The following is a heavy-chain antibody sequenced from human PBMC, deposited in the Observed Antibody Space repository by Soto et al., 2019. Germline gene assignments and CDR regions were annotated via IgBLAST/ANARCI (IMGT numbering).Heavy chain of an antibody. D-gene: IGHD4-17*01. CDR2: ISGSGGST. J-gene: IGHJ3*02. V-gene: IGHV3-23*01. CDR3: ATDYGGASWPLDAFDI. Sequence: GGSLRLSCAASGFTFSSYAMSWVRQAPGKGLEWVSAISGSGGSTYYADSVKGRFTISRDNSKNTLYLQMNSLRAEDTAVYYCATDYGGASWPLDAFDIWGQGTMVTVSS. CDR1: GFTFSSYA.